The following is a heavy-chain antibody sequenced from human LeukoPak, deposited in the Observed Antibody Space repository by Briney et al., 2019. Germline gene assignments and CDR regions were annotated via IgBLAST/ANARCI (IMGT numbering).Heavy chain of an antibody. D-gene: IGHD4-17*01. J-gene: IGHJ3*02. V-gene: IGHV4-30-4*08. CDR3: ARVVLDYGETDAFDI. CDR1: GGSISSGDYC. CDR2: IYYSGST. Sequence: SETLSLTCTVSGGSISSGDYCWSWIRQPPGKGLEWIGYIYYSGSTYYNPSLKSRVTISVDTSKNQFSLKLSSVTAADTAVYYCARVVLDYGETDAFDIWGQGTMVTVSS.